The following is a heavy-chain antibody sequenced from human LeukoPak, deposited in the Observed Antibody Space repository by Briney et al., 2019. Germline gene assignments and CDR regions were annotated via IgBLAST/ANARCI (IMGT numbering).Heavy chain of an antibody. CDR2: INPNSGGT. J-gene: IGHJ4*02. CDR1: GYTFTGYY. Sequence: ASVKVSCKASGYTFTGYYMHWVRQAPAQGLEWMGWINPNSGGTNYAQKFQGRVTMTRDTSISTAYMELSRLRSDDTAVYYCASPNDYGSNFDYWGQGTLVTVSS. CDR3: ASPNDYGSNFDY. D-gene: IGHD4-23*01. V-gene: IGHV1-2*02.